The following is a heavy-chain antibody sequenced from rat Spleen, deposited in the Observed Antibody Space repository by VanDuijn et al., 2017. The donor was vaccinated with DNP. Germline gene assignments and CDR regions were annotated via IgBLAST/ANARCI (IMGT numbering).Heavy chain of an antibody. CDR3: AKEDYSVTFGN. CDR2: INTDGSRT. V-gene: IGHV5-58*01. J-gene: IGHJ2*01. Sequence: EVQLVETGGGLVEPGTSLKLSCLASGFTFNTYWMYWIRQTPGKGLEWIASINTDGSRTYHLDSVKGRFTISRTNAENTFYLLMNSLRSEDTATYYCAKEDYSVTFGNWGQGVMVTVSS. CDR1: GFTFNTYW. D-gene: IGHD1-1*01.